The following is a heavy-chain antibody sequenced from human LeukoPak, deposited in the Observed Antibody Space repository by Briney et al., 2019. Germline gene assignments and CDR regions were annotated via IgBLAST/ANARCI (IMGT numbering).Heavy chain of an antibody. D-gene: IGHD3-16*01. Sequence: GGSLRLSCAASGFTFSSYAMSWVRQAPGKGLEWVAYIRSSSSTIYYADSVKGRFTISTDNANNSVHLQMNSLRAEDTAVYYCAKDDDWGRYKHWGQGTLVTVSS. CDR1: GFTFSSYA. V-gene: IGHV3-48*01. J-gene: IGHJ1*01. CDR2: IRSSSSTI. CDR3: AKDDDWGRYKH.